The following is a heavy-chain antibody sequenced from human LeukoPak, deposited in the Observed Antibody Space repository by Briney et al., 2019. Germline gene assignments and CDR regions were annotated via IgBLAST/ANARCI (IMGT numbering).Heavy chain of an antibody. V-gene: IGHV3-66*01. CDR2: IYSDGRI. Sequence: VGSLRLSCAASGFTVSRNYMNWVRQAPGKGLEWVSIIYSDGRIYYADSVKGRFTISRDNSKNTVHLQMNSLRADDTAVYYCARVKRLLPNDAFDMWGQGTMVTVSS. D-gene: IGHD3-22*01. J-gene: IGHJ3*02. CDR1: GFTVSRNY. CDR3: ARVKRLLPNDAFDM.